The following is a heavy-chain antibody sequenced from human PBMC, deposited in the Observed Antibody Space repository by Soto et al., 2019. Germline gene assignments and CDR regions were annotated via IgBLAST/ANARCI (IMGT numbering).Heavy chain of an antibody. D-gene: IGHD5-18*01. J-gene: IGHJ4*02. CDR2: ISYDGSNK. CDR3: AKVLDTAMAAPLTFDY. CDR1: GFTFSSYG. Sequence: QVQLVESGGGVVQPGRSLRLSCAASGFTFSSYGMHWVRQAPGKGLEWVAVISYDGSNKYYADSVKGRFTISRDNSKNTLYLQMNSLRSEDKAVHYCAKVLDTAMAAPLTFDYWGQGTLVTVSS. V-gene: IGHV3-30*18.